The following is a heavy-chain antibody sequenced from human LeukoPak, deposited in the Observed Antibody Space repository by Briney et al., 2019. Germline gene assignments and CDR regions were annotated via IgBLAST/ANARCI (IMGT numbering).Heavy chain of an antibody. CDR3: AILPGYSSGWYEVNY. CDR1: GFTFSSYA. V-gene: IGHV3-23*01. CDR2: ISGGGGST. Sequence: GGSLRLSCAASGFTFSSYAMSWVRQAPGKGLEWVSGISGGGGSTYYADSVKGRFTISRDNSRNTLYLQMNSPRAEDTAVYYCAILPGYSSGWYEVNYWGQGTLVTVSS. D-gene: IGHD6-13*01. J-gene: IGHJ4*02.